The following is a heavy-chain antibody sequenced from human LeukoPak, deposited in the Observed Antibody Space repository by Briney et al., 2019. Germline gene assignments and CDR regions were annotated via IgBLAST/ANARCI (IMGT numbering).Heavy chain of an antibody. Sequence: GRSLRLSCAASGFTFSNYGMHWVRQAPGKGLERVAIIWYDESNENYADSVKGRFTISRDNSNNTLNLQMNSLRAEDTAVYYCAKGAATVAVAGHPDHWGQGTLVTVSS. CDR1: GFTFSNYG. J-gene: IGHJ4*02. CDR2: IWYDESNE. V-gene: IGHV3-33*06. D-gene: IGHD6-19*01. CDR3: AKGAATVAVAGHPDH.